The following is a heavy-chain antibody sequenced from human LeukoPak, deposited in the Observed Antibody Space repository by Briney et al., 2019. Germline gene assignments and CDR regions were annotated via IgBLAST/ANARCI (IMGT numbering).Heavy chain of an antibody. D-gene: IGHD2-2*01. CDR2: IIPIFSTA. CDR1: GGTFSSYA. J-gene: IGHJ6*04. V-gene: IGHV1-69*06. Sequence: SVKVSCKASGGTFSSYAISWVRQAPGQGLEWMGGIIPIFSTANYAQKFQGRVTITADKSTSTAYMELSSLRSEDTAVCYCARGLGIVVVPAAPLSYYYYGMDVWGKGTTVTVSS. CDR3: ARGLGIVVVPAAPLSYYYYGMDV.